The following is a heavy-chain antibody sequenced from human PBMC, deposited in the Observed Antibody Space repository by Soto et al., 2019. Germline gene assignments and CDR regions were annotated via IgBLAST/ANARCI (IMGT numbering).Heavy chain of an antibody. V-gene: IGHV3-23*01. Sequence: GGSLRLSCATSGFPCISYAMSWVRQAPGRGLEWVSTISGSGGNTYYADAVKGRFTITSDSSKNTVYLQMNSLRVDDTATYYCAKDPRSGWYNLGWFDSWGRGTLVTVSS. D-gene: IGHD6-19*01. CDR1: GFPCISYA. J-gene: IGHJ5*01. CDR2: ISGSGGNT. CDR3: AKDPRSGWYNLGWFDS.